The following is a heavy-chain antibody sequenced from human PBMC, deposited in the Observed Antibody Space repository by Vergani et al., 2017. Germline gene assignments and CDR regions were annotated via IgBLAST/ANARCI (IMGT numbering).Heavy chain of an antibody. V-gene: IGHV3-9*01. CDR2: ISWNSGSI. CDR1: GFSFDEYV. CDR3: AKESAYYYYYMDV. J-gene: IGHJ6*03. Sequence: EVHLVESGGGLVQPGRSLRLSCAASGFSFDEYVMHWVRQVPGKGLEWVSGISWNSGSIGYADSVKGRFTISRDNAKNSLYLQMNSLRAEDTALYYCAKESAYYYYYMDVWGKGTTVTVSS.